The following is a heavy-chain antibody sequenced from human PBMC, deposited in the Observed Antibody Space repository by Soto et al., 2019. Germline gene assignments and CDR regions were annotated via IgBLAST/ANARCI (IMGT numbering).Heavy chain of an antibody. J-gene: IGHJ4*02. CDR1: GFTFSSYA. Sequence: EVQLLESGGGLVQPGGSLRLSCAASGFTFSSYAMSWVRQAPGKGLEWVSAISGSGGSTYYADSVKGRFTISRDNSKNTLYLKMKGLRAEDTAVYSCAKGTGVYTWGQGTLATVSS. V-gene: IGHV3-23*01. D-gene: IGHD6-6*01. CDR3: AKGTGVYT. CDR2: ISGSGGST.